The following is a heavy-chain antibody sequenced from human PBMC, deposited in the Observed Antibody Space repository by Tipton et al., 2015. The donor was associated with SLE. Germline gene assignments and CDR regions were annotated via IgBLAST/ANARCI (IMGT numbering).Heavy chain of an antibody. Sequence: TLSLTCTVSGGSISSYYWSWIRQPPGKGLEWIGYIYTSGSTNYNPSLKSRVTISVDTSKNQFSLKLSSVTAADTAVYYCARNRDYYYGMDVWGQGTTVTVSS. J-gene: IGHJ6*02. V-gene: IGHV4-4*09. CDR2: IYTSGST. CDR3: ARNRDYYYGMDV. CDR1: GGSISSYY.